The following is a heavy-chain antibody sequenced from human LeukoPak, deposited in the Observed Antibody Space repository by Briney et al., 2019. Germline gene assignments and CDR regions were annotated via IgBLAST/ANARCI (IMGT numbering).Heavy chain of an antibody. V-gene: IGHV3-21*01. CDR2: ISSSSSYI. CDR1: GFTFSSYS. Sequence: GGSLRLSCAASGFTFSSYSMNWVRQAPGKGLEWVSSISSSSSYIYYADSVKGRFTISRNNAKNPLYLQMNSLRAEDTAVYYCARDPQRGAGNRIHWFDPWGQGTLVTVSS. D-gene: IGHD1-1*01. CDR3: ARDPQRGAGNRIHWFDP. J-gene: IGHJ5*02.